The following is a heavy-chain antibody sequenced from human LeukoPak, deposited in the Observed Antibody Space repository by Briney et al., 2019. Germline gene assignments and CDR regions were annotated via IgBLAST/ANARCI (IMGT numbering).Heavy chain of an antibody. Sequence: GVSLRLSCAASGFTFSSYEMNWVRQAPGKGLEGVSYISSSGSTIHYADSVKGRFTISRDNAKNSLYLQMNSLRAEDTAVYYCAWGIRGITIFGVVDYWGQETLVTVSS. D-gene: IGHD3-3*01. CDR3: AWGIRGITIFGVVDY. J-gene: IGHJ4*02. CDR2: ISSSGSTI. CDR1: GFTFSSYE. V-gene: IGHV3-48*03.